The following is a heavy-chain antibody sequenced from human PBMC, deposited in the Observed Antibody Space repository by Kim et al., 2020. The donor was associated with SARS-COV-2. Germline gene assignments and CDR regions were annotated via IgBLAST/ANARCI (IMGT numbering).Heavy chain of an antibody. CDR3: ARARGPLVHPGFSSPWFDP. J-gene: IGHJ5*02. V-gene: IGHV4-34*01. D-gene: IGHD6-6*01. CDR1: GGSFSGYY. CDR2: INHSGST. Sequence: SETLSLTCAVYGGSFSGYYWSWIRQPPGKGLEWIGEINHSGSTNYNPSLKSRVTISVNTSKNQFSLKLSSVTAADTAVYYCARARGPLVHPGFSSPWFDP.